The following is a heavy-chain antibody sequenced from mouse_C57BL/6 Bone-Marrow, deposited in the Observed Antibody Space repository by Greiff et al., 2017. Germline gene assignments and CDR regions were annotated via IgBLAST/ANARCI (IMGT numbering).Heavy chain of an antibody. V-gene: IGHV14-2*01. CDR3: AREVIYYGYDGLLDY. D-gene: IGHD2-2*01. Sequence: EVKLVESGAELVKPGASVKLSCTASGFNIKDYYMNWVKQRTEQGLEWIGRIDPEDGGTKYDQKFQGKATLTADTSSNTAYLQHSMLTSEDTAVDYCAREVIYYGYDGLLDYWGQGTTLTVAS. CDR2: IDPEDGGT. CDR1: GFNIKDYY. J-gene: IGHJ2*01.